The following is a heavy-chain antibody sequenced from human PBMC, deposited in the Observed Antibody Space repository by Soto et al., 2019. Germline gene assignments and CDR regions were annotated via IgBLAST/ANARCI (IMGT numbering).Heavy chain of an antibody. J-gene: IGHJ6*03. CDR3: ARLHCSSTSCYSYYYYYMDV. D-gene: IGHD2-2*01. CDR1: GESICSDAYY. V-gene: IGHV4-39*01. CDR2: VYYSGST. Sequence: SETMSLTCTVSGESICSDAYYWGWIRQPPGKGLEWIASVYYSGSTYYNPSLKSRVTISADTSKNQFSLKLTSVTAADTAVYYCARLHCSSTSCYSYYYYYMDVWGKGTTVTVSS.